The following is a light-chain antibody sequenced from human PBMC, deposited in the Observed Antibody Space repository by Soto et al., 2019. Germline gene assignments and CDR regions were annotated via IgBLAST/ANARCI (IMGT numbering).Light chain of an antibody. CDR3: QQYNNWPPIT. V-gene: IGKV3-15*01. Sequence: ERVMTQAPATLSMSPGERATLSCRASQSVSSNLAWYQQKPGQAPRLLIYGASTRATGIPARFSGSGSGTEFTLTISSLQSEDFAVYYCQQYNNWPPITFGQGTRLEIK. J-gene: IGKJ5*01. CDR1: QSVSSN. CDR2: GAS.